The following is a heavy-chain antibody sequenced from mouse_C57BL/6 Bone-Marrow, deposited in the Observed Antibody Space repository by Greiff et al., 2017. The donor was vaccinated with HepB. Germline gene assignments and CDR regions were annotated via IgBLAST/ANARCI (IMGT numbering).Heavy chain of an antibody. CDR2: FYPGSGSI. CDR3: ARHGGPFYYGSSYVFAY. CDR1: GYTFTEYT. Sequence: VNVVESGAELVKPGASVKLSCKASGYTFTEYTIHWVKQRSGQGLEWIGWFYPGSGSIKYNEKFKDKATLTADKSSSTVYMELSRLTSEDSAVYFCARHGGPFYYGSSYVFAYWGQGTLVTVSA. D-gene: IGHD1-1*01. V-gene: IGHV1-62-2*01. J-gene: IGHJ3*01.